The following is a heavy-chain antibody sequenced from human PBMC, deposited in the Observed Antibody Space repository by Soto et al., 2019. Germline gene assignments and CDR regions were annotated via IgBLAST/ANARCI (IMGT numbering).Heavy chain of an antibody. D-gene: IGHD2-8*01. CDR3: ARYPSYCTDGKSDPPGS. Sequence: SETLSLTCAVSGGSFSGYYWNWIRQPPGKGLEWVGEINHTGGANYNPSLKSRLIISMDTSKKQFYLRLSSVTAADTAVYYCARYPSYCTDGKSDPPGSWAQRTPVT. CDR1: GGSFSGYY. CDR2: INHTGGA. V-gene: IGHV4-34*10. J-gene: IGHJ5*02.